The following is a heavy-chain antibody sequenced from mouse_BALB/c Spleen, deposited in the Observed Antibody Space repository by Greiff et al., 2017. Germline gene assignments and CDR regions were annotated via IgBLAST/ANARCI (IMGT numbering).Heavy chain of an antibody. V-gene: IGHV7-3*02. J-gene: IGHJ3*01. D-gene: IGHD2-1*01. CDR1: GFTFTDYY. Sequence: EVKLMESGGGLVQPGGSLRLSCATSGFTFTDYYMSWVRQPPGKALEWLGFIRNKANGYTTEYSASVKGRFTISRDNSQSILYLQMNTLRAEDSATYYCARDDGNSAWFAYWGQGTLVTVSA. CDR3: ARDDGNSAWFAY. CDR2: IRNKANGYTT.